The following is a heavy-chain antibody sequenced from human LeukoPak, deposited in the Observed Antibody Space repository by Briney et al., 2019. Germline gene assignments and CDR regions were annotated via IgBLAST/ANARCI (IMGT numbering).Heavy chain of an antibody. Sequence: GGSLRLSCAASGFTFSSYAMSWVRQAPGKGLEWVSAISGSGGSTYYAGSVKGRFTISRDNAKNSLYLQTNSLRAEDTAVYYCARVRDYGDFPPDGAFDIWGQGTMVTVSS. CDR2: ISGSGGST. CDR3: ARVRDYGDFPPDGAFDI. CDR1: GFTFSSYA. J-gene: IGHJ3*02. V-gene: IGHV3-23*01. D-gene: IGHD4-17*01.